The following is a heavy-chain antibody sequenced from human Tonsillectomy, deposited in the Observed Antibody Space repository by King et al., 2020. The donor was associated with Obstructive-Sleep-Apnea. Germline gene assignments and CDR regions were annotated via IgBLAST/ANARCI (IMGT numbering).Heavy chain of an antibody. Sequence: EQLVQSGAEVRKPGSSVTVSCKASGGTFSNYTISWVRQAPGQGLEWMGGIMPIANVVRLAPNFQDRVTITADRSTNTAYMELGSLTKEDTAVYFCAGTPPPGPLRVSSLWDHVCCYSLAVWGQGTTVTVSS. CDR1: GGTFSNYT. J-gene: IGHJ6*02. CDR3: AGTPPPGPLRVSSLWDHVCCYSLAV. CDR2: IMPIANVV. V-gene: IGHV1-69*17. D-gene: IGHD2-15*01.